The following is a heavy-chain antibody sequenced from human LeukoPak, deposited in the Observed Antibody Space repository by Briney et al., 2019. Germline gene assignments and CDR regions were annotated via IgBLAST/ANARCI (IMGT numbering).Heavy chain of an antibody. CDR3: ATLRGASTAVFDS. D-gene: IGHD2-21*02. CDR1: GGSISSDY. J-gene: IGHJ4*02. Sequence: PSETLSLTCTVSGGSISSDYWSWIRQSPGKRLEWIGYIHYSGATNYSPSFKSRVTISVDTSKNQFSLKLSSVTAADTALYYCATLRGASTAVFDSWGQGTLVTVSS. CDR2: IHYSGAT. V-gene: IGHV4-59*08.